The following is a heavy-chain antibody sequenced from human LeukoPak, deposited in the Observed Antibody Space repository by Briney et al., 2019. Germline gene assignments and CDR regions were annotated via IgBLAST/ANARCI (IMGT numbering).Heavy chain of an antibody. D-gene: IGHD3-16*02. CDR2: IYYSGST. CDR3: ARDRAYDYVWGSYRYIWFDP. J-gene: IGHJ5*02. V-gene: IGHV4-31*03. Sequence: SQTLSLTCTVSGGSISSGGYYWSWIHQHPGKGLEWIGYIYYSGSTYYNPSLKSRVTISVDTSKNQFSLKLSSVTAADTAVYYCARDRAYDYVWGSYRYIWFDPWGQGTLVTVSS. CDR1: GGSISSGGYY.